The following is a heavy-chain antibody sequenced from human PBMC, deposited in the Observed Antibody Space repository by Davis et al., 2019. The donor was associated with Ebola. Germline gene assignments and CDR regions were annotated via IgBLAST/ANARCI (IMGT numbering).Heavy chain of an antibody. CDR1: GYTFTGYY. CDR3: ARDHRAVAGTGWDY. CDR2: INPSGGST. V-gene: IGHV1-46*01. J-gene: IGHJ4*02. Sequence: AASVKVSCKASGYTFTGYYMHWVRQAPGQGLEWMGIINPSGGSTSYAQKFQGRVTMTRDTSTSTAYMELRSLRSDDTAVYYCARDHRAVAGTGWDYWGQGTLVTVSS. D-gene: IGHD6-19*01.